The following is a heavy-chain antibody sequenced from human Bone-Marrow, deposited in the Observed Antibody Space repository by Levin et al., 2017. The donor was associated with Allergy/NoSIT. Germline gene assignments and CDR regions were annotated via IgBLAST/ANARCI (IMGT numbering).Heavy chain of an antibody. D-gene: IGHD3-3*01. V-gene: IGHV2-5*02. J-gene: IGHJ6*02. CDR1: GFSLSTNGVG. CDR3: VRCWYDFYSARSVGGVDV. Sequence: SGPTLVKPTETLTLTCTFSGFSLSTNGVGVAWIRQAPGKALEWLALIYWDHEKRYSPSLKSRVTITKDTPKKKVVLTMTDMDPVDTATYYCVRCWYDFYSARSVGGVDVWGQGTTVTVSS. CDR2: IYWDHEK.